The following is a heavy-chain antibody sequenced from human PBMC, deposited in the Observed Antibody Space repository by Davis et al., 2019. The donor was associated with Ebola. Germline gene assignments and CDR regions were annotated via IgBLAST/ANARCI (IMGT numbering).Heavy chain of an antibody. CDR3: ARDGRYYDFSDSYWYMDV. J-gene: IGHJ6*03. V-gene: IGHV1-18*04. Sequence: SVKVSCKASGYTFTTYGISWVRQAPGQGLEWMGWISGKNGNTNYAQSFQGRVTMTTDTSTSTAYMELRSLRPEDTAVYYCARDGRYYDFSDSYWYMDVWGKGTTVTVSS. D-gene: IGHD3-3*01. CDR2: ISGKNGNT. CDR1: GYTFTTYG.